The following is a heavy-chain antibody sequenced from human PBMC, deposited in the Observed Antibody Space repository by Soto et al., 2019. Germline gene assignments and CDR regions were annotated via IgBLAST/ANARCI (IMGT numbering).Heavy chain of an antibody. D-gene: IGHD3-16*01. CDR3: ARDPYNYGGYGYGMDV. CDR1: GFTFSGYW. J-gene: IGHJ6*02. CDR2: INEDGSGK. Sequence: DVQLVESGGDLVQPGGSLRLSCVVSGFTFSGYWMSWVRQPPGKGLEWVANINEDGSGKEYVDSVKGRFTISRDNAKNSLYLQMNTLRVEDTAVYYCARDPYNYGGYGYGMDVWGQGTTVTVSS. V-gene: IGHV3-7*05.